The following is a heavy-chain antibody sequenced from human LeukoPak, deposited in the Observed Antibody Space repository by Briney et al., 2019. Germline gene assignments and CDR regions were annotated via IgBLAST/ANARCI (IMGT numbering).Heavy chain of an antibody. V-gene: IGHV4-59*01. Sequence: KPSETLSLTCTVSGGSISSYYWSWIRQPPGKGLEWIGYIYYSGSTNYNPSLKSRVTISADTSKNQFSLKLSSVTAADTAVYYCARSAFGGVIDHLGYWGQGTLVTVSS. CDR3: ARSAFGGVIDHLGY. J-gene: IGHJ4*02. CDR2: IYYSGST. CDR1: GGSISSYY. D-gene: IGHD3-16*02.